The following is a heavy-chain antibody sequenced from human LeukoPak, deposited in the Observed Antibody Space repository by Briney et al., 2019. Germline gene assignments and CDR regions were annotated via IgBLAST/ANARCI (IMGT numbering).Heavy chain of an antibody. CDR2: ISAYNGNT. D-gene: IGHD5-24*01. Sequence: GASVKVSCKASGYTFTSYGISWVRQAPGQGPEWMGWISAYNGNTNYAQKLQGRVTMTTDTSTSTAYMELRSLRSDDTAVYYCARASEGRLAPKRKMATIGYWGQGTLVTVSS. CDR1: GYTFTSYG. J-gene: IGHJ4*02. CDR3: ARASEGRLAPKRKMATIGY. V-gene: IGHV1-18*01.